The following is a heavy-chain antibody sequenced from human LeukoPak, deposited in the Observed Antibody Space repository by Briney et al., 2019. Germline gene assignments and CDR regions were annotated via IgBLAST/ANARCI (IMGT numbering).Heavy chain of an antibody. CDR1: GFTFSSYA. V-gene: IGHV3-30*04. CDR3: ARDITMVRGVIGAYYYYGMDV. Sequence: GGSLRLSCAASGFTFSSYAMHWVRQAPGKGLEWGAVISYDGSNKYYADSVKGGFTISRDNSKNTLYLQMNSLRAEDTAVYYCARDITMVRGVIGAYYYYGMDVWGKGTTVTVSS. D-gene: IGHD3-10*01. J-gene: IGHJ6*04. CDR2: ISYDGSNK.